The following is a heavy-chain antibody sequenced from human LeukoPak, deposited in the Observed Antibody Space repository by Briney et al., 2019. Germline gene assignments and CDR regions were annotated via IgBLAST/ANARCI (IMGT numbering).Heavy chain of an antibody. J-gene: IGHJ4*02. D-gene: IGHD3-10*01. CDR2: IWYDGSNK. CDR1: GFTFSSYG. V-gene: IGHV3-33*01. CDR3: ARENDGSGSYVLDY. Sequence: RGSLRLSCAASGFTFSSYGMHWVRQAPGKGLEWVAVIWYDGSNKYYADSVKGRFTISRDNSKNTLYLQMNSLRAEDTAVYYCARENDGSGSYVLDYWGQGTLVTVAS.